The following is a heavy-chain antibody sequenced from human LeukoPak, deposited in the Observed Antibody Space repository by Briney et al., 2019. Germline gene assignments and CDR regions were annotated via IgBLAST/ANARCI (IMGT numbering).Heavy chain of an antibody. Sequence: PGGSLRLSCEASGFDFSSSWMHWVRQAPGKGLEWVADIKQDGGQKSYLDSVKSRFTISRDDAKNSLFLQMNSLRVDDTAVYYCAKGKTGWDIDFWGQETLVTVSS. CDR2: IKQDGGQK. V-gene: IGHV3-7*05. D-gene: IGHD6-19*01. CDR1: GFDFSSSW. CDR3: AKGKTGWDIDF. J-gene: IGHJ4*02.